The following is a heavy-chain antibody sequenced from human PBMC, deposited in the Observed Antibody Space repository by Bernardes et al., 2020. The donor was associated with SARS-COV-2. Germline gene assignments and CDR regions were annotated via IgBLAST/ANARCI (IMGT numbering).Heavy chain of an antibody. V-gene: IGHV1-2*02. D-gene: IGHD2-2*01. Sequence: ASVKVSCKASGYTVTGYHIHWVRQATGQGLAWMGRISSNSGGTDYAQKFQGRATMSRDTSISTAYIQLSGLESDDTALYYCARDFTNTFNAFDVWGQGTMVTVSS. CDR3: ARDFTNTFNAFDV. J-gene: IGHJ3*01. CDR2: ISSNSGGT. CDR1: GYTVTGYH.